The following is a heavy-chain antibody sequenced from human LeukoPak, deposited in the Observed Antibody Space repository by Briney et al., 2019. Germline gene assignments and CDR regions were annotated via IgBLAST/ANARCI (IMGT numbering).Heavy chain of an antibody. CDR1: GGSISSYY. Sequence: SETLSLTCTVSGGSISSYYWSWIRQPAGKGLEWIGYIYYSGSTNYNPSLKSRVTISVDTSKNQFSLKLSSVTAADTAVYYCARLVGSSSYYFDYWGQGTLVTVSS. CDR3: ARLVGSSSYYFDY. CDR2: IYYSGST. D-gene: IGHD6-13*01. V-gene: IGHV4-59*01. J-gene: IGHJ4*02.